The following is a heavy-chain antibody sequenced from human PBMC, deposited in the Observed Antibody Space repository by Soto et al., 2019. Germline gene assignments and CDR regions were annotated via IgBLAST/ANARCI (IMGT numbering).Heavy chain of an antibody. V-gene: IGHV1-58*01. CDR1: GFTFTSSA. CDR3: AADAPRYPLLYYGMDV. Sequence: QMQLVQSGPEVKKPGTSVKVSCKASGFTFTSSAVQWVRQARGQRLEWIGWIVVGSGNTNYAQKSQRSGTTTRVMSTSTAYMELSSLRPEDPALYCCAADAPRYPLLYYGMDVWGQGTTVTVSS. D-gene: IGHD1-26*01. CDR2: IVVGSGNT. J-gene: IGHJ6*02.